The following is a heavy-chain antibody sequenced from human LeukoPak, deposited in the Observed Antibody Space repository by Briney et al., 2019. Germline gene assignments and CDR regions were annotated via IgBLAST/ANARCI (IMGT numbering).Heavy chain of an antibody. CDR1: GGSVSSYY. CDR3: ARGRYFDY. Sequence: PSETLSLTCTVSGGSVSSYYWTWIRQPPGKGLEWIGSMYYSSGNTYYNPSLKSRVTISVDTSKNQFSLKLSSVTAADTAVYYCARGRYFDYWGQGTLVTVSS. J-gene: IGHJ4*02. CDR2: MYYSSGNT. V-gene: IGHV4-59*02.